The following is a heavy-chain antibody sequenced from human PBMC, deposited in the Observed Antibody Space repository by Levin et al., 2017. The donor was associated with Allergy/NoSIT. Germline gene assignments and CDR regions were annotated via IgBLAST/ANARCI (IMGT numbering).Heavy chain of an antibody. CDR2: IYSGGTT. CDR3: AADAVDTDFDF. CDR1: GFTVSNNY. D-gene: IGHD5-18*01. J-gene: IGHJ4*02. Sequence: HTGGSLRLSCAASGFTVSNNYMSWVRQAPGKGLEWVSVIYSGGTTYYADSVKGRFTISRDNSKNTLYLQMNSLRAEDTAVYYCAADAVDTDFDFWGQGTLVTVSS. V-gene: IGHV3-53*01.